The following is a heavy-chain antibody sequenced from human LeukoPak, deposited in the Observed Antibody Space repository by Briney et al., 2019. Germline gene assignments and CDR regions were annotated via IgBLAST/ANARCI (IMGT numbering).Heavy chain of an antibody. CDR3: ARHKASVYYYYGMDV. CDR1: GYIFTSYW. Sequence: GESLKISCKGSGYIFTSYWIGWVRQLPGKGLEWMGIIYPGDSDTRYSPSFQGQVTISADKSISTAYLQWSSLKASDTAMYYCARHKASVYYYYGMDVWGQGTTVTVSS. J-gene: IGHJ6*02. V-gene: IGHV5-51*01. CDR2: IYPGDSDT.